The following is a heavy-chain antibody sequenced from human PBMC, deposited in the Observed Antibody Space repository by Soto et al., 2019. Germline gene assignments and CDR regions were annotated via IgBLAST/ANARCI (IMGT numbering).Heavy chain of an antibody. V-gene: IGHV3-48*02. CDR2: ISSSSSTI. D-gene: IGHD3-10*01. Sequence: EVQLVESGGGLVQPGGSLRLSCAASGFTFSSYSMNWVRQAPGKGLEWVSYISSSSSTIYYAASVKGRFTISRDNAKNSRNRPMNSLRDEDTAVYYCAREGILNWFGPWGQGTLVTVSS. CDR1: GFTFSSYS. J-gene: IGHJ5*02. CDR3: AREGILNWFGP.